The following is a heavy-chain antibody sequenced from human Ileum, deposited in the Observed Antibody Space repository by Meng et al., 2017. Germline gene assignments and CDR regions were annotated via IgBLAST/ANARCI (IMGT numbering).Heavy chain of an antibody. D-gene: IGHD3-22*01. Sequence: GSLRLSCTVSGYSISSGFHWGWIRQAPGKGLEWVGTFYHSGSTLYNPSLKSRVTISVDTSKNQFSLKLSSVTAADTAVYYCARGYYDSSGYYPPGGWGQGTLVTVSS. CDR3: ARGYYDSSGYYPPGG. V-gene: IGHV4-38-2*02. CDR1: GYSISSGFH. J-gene: IGHJ4*02. CDR2: FYHSGST.